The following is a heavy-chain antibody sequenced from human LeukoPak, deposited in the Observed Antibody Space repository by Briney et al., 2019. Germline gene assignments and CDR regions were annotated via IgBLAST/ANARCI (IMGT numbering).Heavy chain of an antibody. D-gene: IGHD7-27*01. CDR1: GFTFSSYA. CDR2: ISGSGGST. V-gene: IGHV3-23*01. Sequence: PGGSLRLSCAASGFTFSSYAMSWVRQAPGKGLEWVSAISGSGGSTYYADSVKGRFTISRDNSKNTLYLQMNSLRAEDTAVYYCAKGRDWGSTRSLKLFSAFDIWGQGTMVTVSS. J-gene: IGHJ3*02. CDR3: AKGRDWGSTRSLKLFSAFDI.